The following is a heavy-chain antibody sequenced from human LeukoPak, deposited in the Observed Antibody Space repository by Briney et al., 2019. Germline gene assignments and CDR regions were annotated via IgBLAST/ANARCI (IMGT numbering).Heavy chain of an antibody. CDR2: INTDGSST. CDR1: GFTFGSYW. D-gene: IGHD5-18*01. J-gene: IGHJ4*02. CDR3: ARGYNYGYWIDY. Sequence: GGSLRLSCAASGFTFGSYWMHWVRQAPGKGLVWVSRINTDGSSTSYVDSGKGRFNISRDNAKNTLYLQMNSLRAEDTAVYYCARGYNYGYWIDYWGQGTLVTVSS. V-gene: IGHV3-74*01.